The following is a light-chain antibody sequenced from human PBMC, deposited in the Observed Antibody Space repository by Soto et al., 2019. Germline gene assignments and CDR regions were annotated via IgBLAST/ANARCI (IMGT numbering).Light chain of an antibody. CDR3: SSYTSSSTL. V-gene: IGLV2-14*01. Sequence: QSALTQPASVSGSPGGSITISCTGTSSDVGGYNYVSWYQQHPGKAPKLMIYDVSNRPSGVSNRFSGSKSGNTASLTISGLQAEDEADYYCSSYTSSSTLFGTGTKVTVL. CDR1: SSDVGGYNY. CDR2: DVS. J-gene: IGLJ1*01.